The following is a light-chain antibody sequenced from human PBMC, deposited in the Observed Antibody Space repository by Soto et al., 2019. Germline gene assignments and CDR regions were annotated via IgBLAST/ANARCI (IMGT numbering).Light chain of an antibody. CDR3: QQCSSWPYT. V-gene: IGKV3-11*01. Sequence: EIVLTQSPATLSLSPGERVTLSCRASQSVSRSLAWYQQKPGQAPRLLIYDASNRATGIPARFSGSASGTDFSLTISSLAPEDFAVYYCQQCSSWPYTFGQGTKLDFK. CDR2: DAS. J-gene: IGKJ2*01. CDR1: QSVSRS.